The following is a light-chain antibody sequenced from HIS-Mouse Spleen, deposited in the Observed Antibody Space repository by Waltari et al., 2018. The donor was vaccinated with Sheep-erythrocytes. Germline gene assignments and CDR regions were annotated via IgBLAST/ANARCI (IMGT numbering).Light chain of an antibody. CDR1: NLGSKR. J-gene: IGLJ1*01. CDR2: DDS. Sequence: SYVLTQPPSVSVAPGKTARITCGGNNLGSKRVHGYQQKPGQAPVLVVYDDSDRPSGIPERFSGSNSGNTATLTISRVEAGDEADYYCQVWDSSSDHYVFGTGTKVTVL. V-gene: IGLV3-21*03. CDR3: QVWDSSSDHYV.